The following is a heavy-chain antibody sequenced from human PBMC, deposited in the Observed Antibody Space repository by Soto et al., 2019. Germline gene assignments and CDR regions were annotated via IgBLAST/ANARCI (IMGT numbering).Heavy chain of an antibody. CDR1: GYTFSTFA. CDR2: IFDGNGDT. CDR3: ARDLYLYDGSGFLPDS. Sequence: ASVKVSCKASGYTFSTFAMHWVRQAPGDRLEWMGWIFDGNGDTKYSQRFHDRVTITRDTSADTVYMELSSLRSEDTAVYYCARDLYLYDGSGFLPDSWGQGNLVTVSS. J-gene: IGHJ5*01. D-gene: IGHD3-22*01. V-gene: IGHV1-3*01.